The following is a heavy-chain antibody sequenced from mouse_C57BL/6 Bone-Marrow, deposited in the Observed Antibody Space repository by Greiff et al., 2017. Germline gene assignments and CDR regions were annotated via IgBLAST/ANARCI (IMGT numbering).Heavy chain of an antibody. CDR1: GFNIKDDY. D-gene: IGHD2-2*01. V-gene: IGHV14-4*01. J-gene: IGHJ2*01. CDR3: TTHIFYGYDVDD. CDR2: IDPENGDT. Sequence: VQLQQSGAELVRPGASVKLSCTASGFNIKDDYMHWVKQRPEQGLEWIGWIDPENGDTEYASKFQGKATITADTASNTAYLQLSNLTSEDTAVYYCTTHIFYGYDVDDWGQGTTLTVSS.